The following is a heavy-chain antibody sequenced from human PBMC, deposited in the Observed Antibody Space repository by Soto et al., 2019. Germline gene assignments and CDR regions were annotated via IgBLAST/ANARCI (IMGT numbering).Heavy chain of an antibody. CDR3: ARGRGYSGDDHYYYFDMDV. D-gene: IGHD5-12*01. Sequence: SVKVSCKAAGVAFNNYPITWVRQAPGQGLEWMGGSIPIRGTANYAQKFQGRVTISVDESTSTAYMELSSLRSEDTAVYYCARGRGYSGDDHYYYFDMDVWGQGTTVTVSS. V-gene: IGHV1-69*13. CDR2: SIPIRGTA. CDR1: GVAFNNYP. J-gene: IGHJ6*02.